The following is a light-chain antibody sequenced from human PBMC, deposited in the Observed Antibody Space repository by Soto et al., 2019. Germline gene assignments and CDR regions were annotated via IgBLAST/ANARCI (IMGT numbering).Light chain of an antibody. CDR2: WAS. CDR3: QQYYITPWT. CDR1: QSVLYSSNNRNY. V-gene: IGKV4-1*01. Sequence: DIVMTQTPDSLAVSLGERATINCKSSQSVLYSSNNRNYLAWYQQKAGQPPKLLITWASTRESGVPDRFSGSGSGTDFTLTISSLQAEDVALYYCQQYYITPWTFGQGTKVDIK. J-gene: IGKJ1*01.